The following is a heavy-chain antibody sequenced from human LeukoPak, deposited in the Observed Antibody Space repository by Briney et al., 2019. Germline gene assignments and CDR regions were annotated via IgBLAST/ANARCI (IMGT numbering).Heavy chain of an antibody. D-gene: IGHD3-10*01. J-gene: IGHJ6*02. Sequence: GGSLRLSCAASGFTFTNFAMSGVRQAPGKGREWVASISGSGSTTYYAGSVKGRFTISRDNAKNSLHLQMNSLRAEDTAVYYCAKNGGPHGMDVWGQGATVTVSS. CDR2: ISGSGSTT. V-gene: IGHV3-23*01. CDR3: AKNGGPHGMDV. CDR1: GFTFTNFA.